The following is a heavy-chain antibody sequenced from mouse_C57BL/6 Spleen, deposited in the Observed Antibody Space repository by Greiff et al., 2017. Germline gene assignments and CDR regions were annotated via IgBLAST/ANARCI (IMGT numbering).Heavy chain of an antibody. J-gene: IGHJ1*03. CDR1: GFTFSDYG. CDR2: ISSGSSTI. V-gene: IGHV5-17*01. D-gene: IGHD1-1*01. CDR3: ARHTTVPYWYFDV. Sequence: EVMLVESGGGLVKPGGSLKLSCAASGFTFSDYGMHWVRQAPEKGLEWVAYISSGSSTIYYADTVKGRFTISRDNAKNTLFLQMTSLRSEDTAMYYCARHTTVPYWYFDVWGTGTTVTVSS.